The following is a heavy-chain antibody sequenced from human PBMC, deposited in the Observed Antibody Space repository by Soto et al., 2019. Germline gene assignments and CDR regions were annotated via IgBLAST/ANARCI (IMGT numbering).Heavy chain of an antibody. D-gene: IGHD1-1*01. Sequence: PSETLSLTCTVSGGSFSGYFWNWIRQPPGKGLEWLAEINHSGITNYNPSLESRVSMSVDTSKNQFSLRLYSVTAADTAVYYCVRGPYNYNSRYFDYWGQGTLVTVSS. CDR3: VRGPYNYNSRYFDY. V-gene: IGHV4-34*01. J-gene: IGHJ4*02. CDR1: GGSFSGYF. CDR2: INHSGIT.